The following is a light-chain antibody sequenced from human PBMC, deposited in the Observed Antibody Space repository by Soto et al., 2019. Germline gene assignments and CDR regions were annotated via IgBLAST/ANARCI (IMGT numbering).Light chain of an antibody. CDR1: SSDTAGYNY. Sequence: QSVLTQPASVSGSPGQSITISCTGTSSDTAGYNYVSWYQQHPGKAPKLMIYEVSNRPSGVSNRFSGSQSGNTASLTISGLQAEDEANYYCSSYTTSNTPLYVLGTGTKSPS. J-gene: IGLJ1*01. CDR3: SSYTTSNTPLYV. CDR2: EVS. V-gene: IGLV2-14*01.